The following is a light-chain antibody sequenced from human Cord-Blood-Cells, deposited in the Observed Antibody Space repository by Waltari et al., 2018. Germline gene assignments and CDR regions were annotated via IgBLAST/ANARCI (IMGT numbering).Light chain of an antibody. J-gene: IGLJ1*01. V-gene: IGLV2-14*01. Sequence: QSALTQPASVSGSPGQSITISCTGTSSDVGGYNYVPWYQQHPGKPPKHILYEVSNRPSGVSSRFAGSKSGHTASLTISGLQAEDEADYYCSSYTSSSTYVFGTGTKVTVL. CDR2: EVS. CDR1: SSDVGGYNY. CDR3: SSYTSSSTYV.